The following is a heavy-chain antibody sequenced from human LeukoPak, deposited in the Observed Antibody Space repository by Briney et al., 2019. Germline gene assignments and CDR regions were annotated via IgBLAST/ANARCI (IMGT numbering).Heavy chain of an antibody. CDR3: VKSESSSGSYYADFDY. CDR1: GFTFSSYA. J-gene: IGHJ4*02. D-gene: IGHD1-26*01. CDR2: ISSNGGST. Sequence: GGSVRLSCSASGFTFSSYAMHWVRQAPGRGLEYVSAISSNGGSTYYADSVKGRFTISRDNSKNTLYLQMGSLRAEDTAVYYCVKSESSSGSYYADFDYWGQGTLVTVSS. V-gene: IGHV3-64D*06.